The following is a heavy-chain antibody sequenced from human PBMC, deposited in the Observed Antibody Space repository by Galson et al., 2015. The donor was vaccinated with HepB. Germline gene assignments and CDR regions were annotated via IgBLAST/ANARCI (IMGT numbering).Heavy chain of an antibody. J-gene: IGHJ4*02. D-gene: IGHD6-13*01. V-gene: IGHV1-46*03. CDR3: ARDPTPAAAGYFFDY. CDR1: GYIFARNY. Sequence: SVKVSCKASGYIFARNYMHWVRQAPGQGLEWMGIINPSGGTPSYAQKSQGRVTMTSDTSTNTVYMELSSLRSEDTAVYYCARDPTPAAAGYFFDYWGQGTLVTVSS. CDR2: INPSGGTP.